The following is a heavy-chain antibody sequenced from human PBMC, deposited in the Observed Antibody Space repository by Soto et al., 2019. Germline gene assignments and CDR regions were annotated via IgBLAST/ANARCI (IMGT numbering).Heavy chain of an antibody. Sequence: EVQVLESGGGLIQPGGSLRLSCAASGFTFSGYAMSWVRQAPGKGLEWVSAVSGSGGSTYYADSVKGRFTISRDNSKNTLYLQMNSLRAEDTAVYYCANNLMGGSGSGYWGQGTLVTVSS. CDR1: GFTFSGYA. CDR2: VSGSGGST. J-gene: IGHJ4*02. V-gene: IGHV3-23*01. D-gene: IGHD6-19*01. CDR3: ANNLMGGSGSGY.